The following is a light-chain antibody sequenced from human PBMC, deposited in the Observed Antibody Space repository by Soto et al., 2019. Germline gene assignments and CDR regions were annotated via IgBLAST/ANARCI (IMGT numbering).Light chain of an antibody. V-gene: IGKV3-11*01. Sequence: EIVLTQSPAAVFLSPGEGATLSCRASQSVSSYLAWYQQKPGQAPRLLIYDSSNRATGIPDRFSGSGSGTDFTLTISSLEPEDFAVYFCQQRSSRGLTFGGGTKVDIK. CDR2: DSS. CDR3: QQRSSRGLT. CDR1: QSVSSY. J-gene: IGKJ4*01.